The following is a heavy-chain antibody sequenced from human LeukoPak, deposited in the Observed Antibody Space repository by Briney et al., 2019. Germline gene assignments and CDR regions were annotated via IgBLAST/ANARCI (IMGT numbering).Heavy chain of an antibody. CDR1: GYSFTNYW. CDR3: ARWLAYCSSSCYQPFDY. Sequence: KLGESLKISCRGSGYSFTNYWIGWVRQMPGKGLEWMGIIYPGDSATRYSPSFQGQVTISADKSISTAYLQWSSLKASDTAMYYCARWLAYCSSSCYQPFDYWGQGTLVTVSS. D-gene: IGHD2-2*01. CDR2: IYPGDSAT. J-gene: IGHJ4*02. V-gene: IGHV5-51*01.